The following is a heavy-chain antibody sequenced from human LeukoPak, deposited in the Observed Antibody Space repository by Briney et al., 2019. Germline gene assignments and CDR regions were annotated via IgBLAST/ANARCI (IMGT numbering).Heavy chain of an antibody. Sequence: GRSLRLSCAASGFTFNSYAMSWVRQAPGKGLEWVSAISDSGGSTYYADSVKGRFTISRDNSKNTLYLQMNSLRAEDTAVYYCAKDQTYWYDKSGYYWGQGTLVTVSS. CDR3: AKDQTYWYDKSGYY. CDR1: GFTFNSYA. J-gene: IGHJ4*02. CDR2: ISDSGGST. V-gene: IGHV3-23*01. D-gene: IGHD3-22*01.